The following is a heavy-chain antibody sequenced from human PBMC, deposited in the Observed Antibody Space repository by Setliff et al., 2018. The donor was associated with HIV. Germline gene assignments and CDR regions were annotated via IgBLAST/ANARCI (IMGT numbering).Heavy chain of an antibody. D-gene: IGHD3-16*01. CDR2: ISSSDSI. Sequence: GGSLRLSCAASGFTFSSYNMNWVRQAPGKGLEWVSSISSSDSIYYADSVRGRFTVSRDNAKNSLYLQMNILRADDTAVYYCVRGPQFTPHWGQGTLVTVSS. V-gene: IGHV3-21*01. CDR1: GFTFSSYN. CDR3: VRGPQFTPH. J-gene: IGHJ4*02.